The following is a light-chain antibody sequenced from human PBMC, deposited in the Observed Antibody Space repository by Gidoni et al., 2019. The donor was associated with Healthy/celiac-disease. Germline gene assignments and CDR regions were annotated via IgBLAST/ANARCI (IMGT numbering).Light chain of an antibody. Sequence: DIQMTQSPSSLSASVGDRVTTTCRASQSISSYLNWYQQKPGKAPKLLIYAASSLQSGVPSRFSGSGSGTDFTLTISSLRPEDFATYYCQQSYSTPRTFGQGTKVEIK. J-gene: IGKJ1*01. CDR2: AAS. CDR1: QSISSY. V-gene: IGKV1-39*01. CDR3: QQSYSTPRT.